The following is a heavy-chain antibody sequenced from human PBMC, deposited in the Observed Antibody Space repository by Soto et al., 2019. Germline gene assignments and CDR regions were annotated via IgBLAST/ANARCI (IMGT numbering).Heavy chain of an antibody. CDR2: MNPNSGNT. CDR1: GYTFTSYD. J-gene: IGHJ6*02. D-gene: IGHD3-10*01. CDR3: ARGLLLWFGELTHYCYYGMDV. Sequence: QVQLVQSGAEVKKPGASVKVSCKASGYTFTSYDINWVRQATGQGLEWMGWMNPNSGNTGYAQKFQGRVTRTRNTSISTAYMELSSLRAEDTAVYYCARGLLLWFGELTHYCYYGMDVWGQGTTVTVS. V-gene: IGHV1-8*01.